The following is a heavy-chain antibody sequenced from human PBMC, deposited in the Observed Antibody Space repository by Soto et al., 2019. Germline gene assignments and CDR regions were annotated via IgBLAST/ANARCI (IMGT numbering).Heavy chain of an antibody. Sequence: SETLSLTCAVSGYSISSDYYWSWIRQPPGKGLEWIGYIYYSGSTYYNPSLKSRVTISVDTSKNQFSLKLSSVTAADTAVYYCASRYCSGGSCYSAGNWFDPWGQGTLVTVSS. J-gene: IGHJ5*02. CDR3: ASRYCSGGSCYSAGNWFDP. V-gene: IGHV4-30-4*01. CDR1: GYSISSDYY. CDR2: IYYSGST. D-gene: IGHD2-15*01.